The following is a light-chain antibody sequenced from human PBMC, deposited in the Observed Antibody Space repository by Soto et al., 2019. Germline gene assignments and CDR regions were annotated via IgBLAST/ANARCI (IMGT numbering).Light chain of an antibody. CDR1: QSLFYSSNNKDY. J-gene: IGKJ1*01. CDR3: QQYFNTPWT. V-gene: IGKV4-1*01. CDR2: WAS. Sequence: DIVMTQSPDSLAVSLGETATINCKSTQSLFYSSNNKDYLDWYQQKPGQPPRLLIYWASTRESGVPERFSGSGSGTDFTLTVSSLQAEDVAVYYCQQYFNTPWTFGQGTKVEIK.